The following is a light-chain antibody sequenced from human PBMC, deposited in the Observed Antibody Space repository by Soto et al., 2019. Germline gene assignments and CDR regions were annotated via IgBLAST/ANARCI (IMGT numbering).Light chain of an antibody. J-gene: IGKJ3*01. CDR2: LGS. V-gene: IGKV2-28*01. Sequence: DIVMTQSPLSLPVTPGEPASISCRSSQSLLHSNGYNYLDWYLQKPGQSPQLLIYLGSNRASGVPDRFSGSGSGTDFTLKISRVEAEDVGVYYCMQALQTPPGTFGPGTKVDIK. CDR1: QSLLHSNGYNY. CDR3: MQALQTPPGT.